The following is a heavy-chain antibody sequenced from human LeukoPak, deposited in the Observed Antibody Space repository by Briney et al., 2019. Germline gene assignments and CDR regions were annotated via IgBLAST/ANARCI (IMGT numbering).Heavy chain of an antibody. CDR1: GYTFTSHG. Sequence: ASVKVSCKASGYTFTSHGISWVRQAPGQGLEWMGWINPNSGGTNYAQKFQGRVTMTRDTSISTAYMELRSLRSDDTAVYYCARDAAGYSSSWYGGPYYYYYMDVWGKGTTVTISS. CDR3: ARDAAGYSSSWYGGPYYYYYMDV. D-gene: IGHD6-13*01. J-gene: IGHJ6*03. CDR2: INPNSGGT. V-gene: IGHV1-2*02.